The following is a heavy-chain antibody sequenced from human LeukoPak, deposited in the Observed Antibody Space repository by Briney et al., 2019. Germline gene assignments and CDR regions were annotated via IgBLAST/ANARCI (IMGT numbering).Heavy chain of an antibody. J-gene: IGHJ4*02. V-gene: IGHV3-53*01. Sequence: GGSLRLSCAASGFTVNNNYMSWVSQAPGKGLEWVSVIYSGGSTYYADSVKGRFTISRDNSKNTLYLQMNSLKAEDTAMYDCARGRGTFVVKYYFDYWGQGTLVTVSS. D-gene: IGHD2-21*01. CDR2: IYSGGST. CDR3: ARGRGTFVVKYYFDY. CDR1: GFTVNNNY.